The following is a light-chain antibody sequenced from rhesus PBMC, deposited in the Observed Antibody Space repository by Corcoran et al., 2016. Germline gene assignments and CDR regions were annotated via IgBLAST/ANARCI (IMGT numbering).Light chain of an antibody. CDR2: GAS. Sequence: QVILTQSPATLSLSPGERATLSCRASQSVRSYLAWYQKKPGQAPRLLVSGASSRATGLPERLSGRGSGTEFTLTLSSLEPEDFAVYYWQKYTGPPTFGQGTKVEIK. J-gene: IGKJ1*01. V-gene: IGKV3-53*01. CDR3: QKYTGPPT. CDR1: QSVRSY.